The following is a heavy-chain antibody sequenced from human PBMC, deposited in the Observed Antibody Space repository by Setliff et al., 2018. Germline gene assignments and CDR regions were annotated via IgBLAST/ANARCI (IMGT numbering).Heavy chain of an antibody. CDR2: IYIGGSA. CDR1: GGSISSYY. CDR3: AREQWLDPPGYYYMDV. Sequence: SETLSLTCTVSGGSISSYYWSWIRQPAGKGLEWIGHIYIGGSANYNPSLKSRVTISVDTSKNQFSLKLSSVTAADTAVYYCAREQWLDPPGYYYMDVWAKGTTVTV. D-gene: IGHD6-19*01. V-gene: IGHV4-4*07. J-gene: IGHJ6*03.